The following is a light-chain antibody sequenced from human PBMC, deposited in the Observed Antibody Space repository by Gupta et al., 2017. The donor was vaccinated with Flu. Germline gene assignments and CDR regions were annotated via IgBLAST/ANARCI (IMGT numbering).Light chain of an antibody. CDR3: AAWDDSLNGWV. Sequence: QSVMTQTPSASLSPEQTVTISCSGSSSNIGSTTVNWYQQHPGTAPKLLIYSNNQRPSGVPARFSGSRSGTSASLAISGLQAEDDADYYCAAWDDSLNGWVFGGGTKLTVL. J-gene: IGLJ3*02. CDR2: SNN. V-gene: IGLV1-44*01. CDR1: SSNIGSTT.